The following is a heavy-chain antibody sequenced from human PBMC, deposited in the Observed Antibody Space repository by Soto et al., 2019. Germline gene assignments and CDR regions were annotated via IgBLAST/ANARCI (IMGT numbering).Heavy chain of an antibody. V-gene: IGHV4-4*02. J-gene: IGHJ6*02. D-gene: IGHD3-10*01. CDR1: GGSISSSNW. Sequence: SETLSLTCAVSGGSISSSNWWSWVRQPPGKGLEWIGEIYHSGSTNYNPSLKSRVTISVDKSKNQFSLKLSSVTAADTAVYYCARDRVRRFGELLSFYYYYYGMDVWGQGTTVTVSS. CDR3: ARDRVRRFGELLSFYYYYYGMDV. CDR2: IYHSGST.